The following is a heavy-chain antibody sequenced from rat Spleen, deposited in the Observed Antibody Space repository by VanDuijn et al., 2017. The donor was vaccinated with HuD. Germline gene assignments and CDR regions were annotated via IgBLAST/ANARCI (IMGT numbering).Heavy chain of an antibody. CDR1: GFTFTNYY. V-gene: IGHV5-25*01. CDR2: ISIGGTNI. J-gene: IGHJ2*01. CDR3: AKRGWYYFDY. Sequence: EVQLVESGGGLVQPGRSMKLSCAASGFTFTNYYMAWVRQAPTKALEWVASISIGGTNIYYRDSVKGRFTISRENAKRTLYLQMDSLRSEDTATYYCAKRGWYYFDYWGQGVMVTVSS.